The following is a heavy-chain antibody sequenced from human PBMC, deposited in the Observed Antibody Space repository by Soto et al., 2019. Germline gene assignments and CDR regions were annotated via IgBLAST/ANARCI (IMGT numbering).Heavy chain of an antibody. D-gene: IGHD4-17*01. CDR3: ASVLREDGDPFLGAFDI. V-gene: IGHV1-69*13. J-gene: IGHJ3*02. CDR2: ISPIFGTA. Sequence: GASVKVSCKASGGTFSSYAISWVRQAPGQGLEWMGGISPIFGTANYAQKFQGRVTITADESMSTAYMELSSLSSDDTTVYYCASVLREDGDPFLGAFDIWGQGTMVTVSS. CDR1: GGTFSSYA.